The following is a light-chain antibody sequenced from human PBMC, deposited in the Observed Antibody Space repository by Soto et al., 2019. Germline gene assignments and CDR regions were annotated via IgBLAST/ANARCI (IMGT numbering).Light chain of an antibody. J-gene: IGLJ7*01. CDR1: RSNVGRNS. V-gene: IGLV1-44*01. Sequence: QSVVTQPPSASQTPGQRVTISCSGSRSNVGRNSVSWYQHVPGTAPKLLIYSHDQRPSGVPDRISASRSGTAASLAISGLRSEDEADYYCAAWDDSLNGAVFGGGTQLTVL. CDR3: AAWDDSLNGAV. CDR2: SHD.